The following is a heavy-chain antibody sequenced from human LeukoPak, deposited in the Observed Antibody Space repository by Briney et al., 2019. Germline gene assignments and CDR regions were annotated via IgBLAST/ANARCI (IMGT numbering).Heavy chain of an antibody. CDR2: IRYDGSNK. J-gene: IGHJ3*02. CDR3: AKGRGIVVAFGAFDI. CDR1: GFTFSSYG. Sequence: PGGSLRLSCAASGFTFSSYGMHWVRQAPGKGLERVAFIRYDGSNKYYADSVKGRFTISRDNSKNTLYLQMNSLRAEDTAVYYCAKGRGIVVAFGAFDIWGQGTMVTVSS. D-gene: IGHD3-22*01. V-gene: IGHV3-30*02.